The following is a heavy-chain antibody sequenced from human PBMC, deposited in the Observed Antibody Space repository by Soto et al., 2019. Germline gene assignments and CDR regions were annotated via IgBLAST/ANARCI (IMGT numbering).Heavy chain of an antibody. CDR1: CGSFSGYY. J-gene: IGHJ6*03. V-gene: IGHV4-34*01. CDR2: INYSGST. D-gene: IGHD3-3*01. CDR3: ARVFVGDYDFWSGYYTSAYYYYYYMDV. Sequence: PSEILSLTCAVYCGSFSGYYWSWIRRPPGKGLEWIGEINYSGSTNYNPSLKSRVTISVDTSKNQFSLKLSSVTAADTAVYYCARVFVGDYDFWSGYYTSAYYYYYYMDVWGKGTTVTVSS.